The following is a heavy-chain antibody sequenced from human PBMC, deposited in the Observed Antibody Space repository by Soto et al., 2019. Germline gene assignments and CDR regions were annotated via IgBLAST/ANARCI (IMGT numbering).Heavy chain of an antibody. CDR3: ARVNTGIVVPTHAFDY. V-gene: IGHV3-30-3*01. D-gene: IGHD3-22*01. J-gene: IGHJ4*02. CDR2: ISYDGITT. Sequence: GALRLSCAASGFTFSNNAMHWVRQAPGNGLEWVAVISYDGITTYYADSVKGRFTISRDNSKNTLYLQMNSLRPDDTAVYYCARVNTGIVVPTHAFDYWGQGALVNVSS. CDR1: GFTFSNNA.